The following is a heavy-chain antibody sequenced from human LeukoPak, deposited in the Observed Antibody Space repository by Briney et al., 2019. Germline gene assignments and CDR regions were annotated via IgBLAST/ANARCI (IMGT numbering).Heavy chain of an antibody. V-gene: IGHV3-23*01. CDR1: GFTFSSYA. Sequence: GGSLRLSCAASGFTFSSYAMSWVRQAPGKELEWVSTISGSAGSTYYADSVKGRFTISRDNSKNTLNLQMNSLRAEDTAVYYCAKGPHTSPFDYWGQGTLVTVSS. J-gene: IGHJ4*02. CDR2: ISGSAGST. D-gene: IGHD5-18*01. CDR3: AKGPHTSPFDY.